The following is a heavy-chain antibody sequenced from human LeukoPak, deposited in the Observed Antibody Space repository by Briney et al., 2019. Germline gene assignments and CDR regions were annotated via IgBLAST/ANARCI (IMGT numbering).Heavy chain of an antibody. CDR3: ARAGPFYSGNYLGF. D-gene: IGHD1-26*01. CDR2: INPNSGDT. V-gene: IGHV1-2*02. J-gene: IGHJ4*02. Sequence: SVKVSCKASGYTFTGYYMNWVRQAPGQGLEWMGWINPNSGDTNSAQKFQGRVTMTRDTSISTAYMELSRLTSDDTAVYYCARAGPFYSGNYLGFWGQGTLVTVSS. CDR1: GYTFTGYY.